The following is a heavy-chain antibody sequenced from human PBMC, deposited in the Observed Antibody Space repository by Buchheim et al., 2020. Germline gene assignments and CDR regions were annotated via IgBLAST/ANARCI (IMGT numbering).Heavy chain of an antibody. CDR3: ARESGDHLDS. V-gene: IGHV4-61*02. CDR2: MSTSGST. D-gene: IGHD3-3*01. CDR1: SGSISSGYYY. Sequence: QVQLQESGPGLVKPSQTLSLTCTVSSGSISSGYYYWNWIRQPAGKGLEWIGRMSTSGSTNYNPSLTSRVTISGDTSKNQISLKLSSVTAADTAVYYCARESGDHLDSWGQGTL. J-gene: IGHJ4*02.